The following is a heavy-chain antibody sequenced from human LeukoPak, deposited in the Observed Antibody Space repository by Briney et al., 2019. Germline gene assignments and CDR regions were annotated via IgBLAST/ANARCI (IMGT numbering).Heavy chain of an antibody. Sequence: SETLSLTCTVSGGSISSYYWSWIRQPPGKGLEWIGYIYYSGSTNYNPSLKSRVTISVDTSKNQFSLKLSSVTAADTAVYYCARHLYSSGWSLFDYWGQGTLVTVSS. CDR2: IYYSGST. CDR3: ARHLYSSGWSLFDY. D-gene: IGHD6-19*01. CDR1: GGSISSYY. V-gene: IGHV4-59*08. J-gene: IGHJ4*02.